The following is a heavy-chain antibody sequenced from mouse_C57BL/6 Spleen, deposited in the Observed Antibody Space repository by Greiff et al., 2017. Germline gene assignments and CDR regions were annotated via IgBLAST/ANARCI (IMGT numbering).Heavy chain of an antibody. CDR1: GYTFTSYW. CDR2: IYPSDSET. CDR3: ARVIYYDYDEAWFAY. Sequence: QVQLQQPGAELVRPGSSVKLSCKASGYTFTSYWMDWVKQRPGQGLEWIGNIYPSDSETHYNQKFKDKATLTVDKSSSTAYMQLSSLTSEDSAVYYCARVIYYDYDEAWFAYWGQGTLVTVSA. D-gene: IGHD2-4*01. V-gene: IGHV1-61*01. J-gene: IGHJ3*01.